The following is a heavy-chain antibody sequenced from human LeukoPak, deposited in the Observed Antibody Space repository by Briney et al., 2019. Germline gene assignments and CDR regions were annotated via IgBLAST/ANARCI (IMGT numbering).Heavy chain of an antibody. CDR1: GGSISSYY. J-gene: IGHJ4*02. D-gene: IGHD6-19*01. CDR2: IYYSGST. Sequence: KPSETLSLTCTVSGGSISSYYWSWIRQPPGEGLEWIGYIYYSGSTHYSPSLKSRVTISVDTSKNQFSLKLSSVTAADTAVYYCARVRRSAVAGLWLDYWGQGTLVTVSS. CDR3: ARVRRSAVAGLWLDY. V-gene: IGHV4-59*01.